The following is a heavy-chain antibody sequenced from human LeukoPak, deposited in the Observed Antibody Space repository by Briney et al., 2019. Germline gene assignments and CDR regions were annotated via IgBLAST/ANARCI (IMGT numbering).Heavy chain of an antibody. V-gene: IGHV4-31*03. J-gene: IGHJ6*04. CDR3: ARERPSYYGMDV. CDR2: IYYSGST. Sequence: PSETLSLTCTVSGGSISSGGYYWSWIRQHPGKGLEWIGYIYYSGSTYYNPSLKSRVTISVDTSKNQFSLKLSSVTAADTAVYYCARERPSYYGMDVWGKGTTVTVSS. CDR1: GGSISSGGYY.